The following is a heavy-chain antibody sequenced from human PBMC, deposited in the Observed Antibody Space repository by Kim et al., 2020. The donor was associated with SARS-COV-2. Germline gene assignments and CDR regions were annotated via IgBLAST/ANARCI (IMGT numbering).Heavy chain of an antibody. CDR2: ISWNSSNI. D-gene: IGHD5-18*01. CDR3: AKDIGYSSGGCDY. Sequence: GGSLRLSCAASGFTFDDYAMHWVRQAPGKGLEWVSVISWNSSNIDYADSVKGRFTISRDNAKNSLYLQMNSLRAEDTALYYCAKDIGYSSGGCDYWGQG. J-gene: IGHJ4*02. V-gene: IGHV3-9*01. CDR1: GFTFDDYA.